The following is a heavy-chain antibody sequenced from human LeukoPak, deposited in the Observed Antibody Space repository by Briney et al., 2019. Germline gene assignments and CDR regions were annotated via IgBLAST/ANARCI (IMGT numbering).Heavy chain of an antibody. CDR3: ARDIGSVVVVAATPGY. V-gene: IGHV1-18*01. Sequence: ASVKVSCKASGYTFRQYSISWVRQAPGQGLEWMGWISAYNGNTNYAQKLQGRVTMTTDTSTSTAYMELRSLRSDDTAVYYCARDIGSVVVVAATPGYWGQGTLVTVSS. CDR2: ISAYNGNT. J-gene: IGHJ4*02. CDR1: GYTFRQYS. D-gene: IGHD2-15*01.